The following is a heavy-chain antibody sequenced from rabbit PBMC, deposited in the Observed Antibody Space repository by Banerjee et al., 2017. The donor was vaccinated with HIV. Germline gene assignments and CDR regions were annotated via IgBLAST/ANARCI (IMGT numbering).Heavy chain of an antibody. Sequence: QSLEESGGGLVQPEGSLTLTCTASGFSFSSTYYMSWVRQAPGKGLEWIGYIYTSSAGTWYASWVNGRFTISKTSSTTVTLQMTSLTAADTATYFCARYDDYGDWGLWGQGTLVTVS. CDR2: IYTSSAGT. J-gene: IGHJ3*01. CDR1: GFSFSSTYY. D-gene: IGHD2-1*01. CDR3: ARYDDYGDWGL. V-gene: IGHV1S40*01.